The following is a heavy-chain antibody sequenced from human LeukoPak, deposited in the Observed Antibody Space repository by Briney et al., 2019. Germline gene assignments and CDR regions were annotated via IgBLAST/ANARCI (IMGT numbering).Heavy chain of an antibody. CDR2: IGGSGGST. V-gene: IGHV3-23*01. J-gene: IGHJ4*02. D-gene: IGHD3-10*01. CDR1: GFTFSSYA. Sequence: GGSLRLSCAASGFTFSSYAMSWVRQAPGKGLEWVSAIGGSGGSTYYADSVKGRFTISRDNSKNTLYLQMNSLRAEDTAVYYCAKDWHGYGSGSFFDYWGQGTLVTVSS. CDR3: AKDWHGYGSGSFFDY.